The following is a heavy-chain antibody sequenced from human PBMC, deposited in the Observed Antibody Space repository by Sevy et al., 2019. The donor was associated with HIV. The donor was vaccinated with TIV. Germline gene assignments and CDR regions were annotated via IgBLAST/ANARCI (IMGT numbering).Heavy chain of an antibody. CDR3: ARQIYGDYGDGFDY. CDR2: IYYSGRT. V-gene: IGHV4-39*01. CDR1: GGSMSSSSYF. Sequence: SETLSLTCTVSGGSMSSSSYFWGWIRQPPGKGLELIGSIYYSGRTYYDPSLKSRVTISVDTSKNQFSLKLSSVTAADTAVYYCARQIYGDYGDGFDYWGQGSLVTVSS. J-gene: IGHJ4*02. D-gene: IGHD4-17*01.